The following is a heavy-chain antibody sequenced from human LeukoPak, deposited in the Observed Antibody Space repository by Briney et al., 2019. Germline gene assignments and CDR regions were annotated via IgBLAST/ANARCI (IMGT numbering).Heavy chain of an antibody. D-gene: IGHD2-15*01. J-gene: IGHJ4*02. Sequence: SQTLSLTCTVSGGSISSGSYYWSWIRQPAGKGLEWIGRIYTSGSTNYNPSLKSRVTISVDTSKTQLSLKLSSVTAADTAVYYCARDIGYCSGGSCYLVFDYWGQGTLVTVSS. CDR2: IYTSGST. CDR3: ARDIGYCSGGSCYLVFDY. CDR1: GGSISSGSYY. V-gene: IGHV4-61*02.